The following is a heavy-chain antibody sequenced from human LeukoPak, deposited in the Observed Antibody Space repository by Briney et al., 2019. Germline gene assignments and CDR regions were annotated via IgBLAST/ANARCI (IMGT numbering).Heavy chain of an antibody. CDR3: ARGYGSGSYWAFDM. CDR1: GFTFNNYW. J-gene: IGHJ3*02. Sequence: GGSLRLSCVVHGFTFNNYWMSWVRQATGKGLEWVAPIKQDGSEIYYVASVRGRFTIFRDNAKSSLYLQMNSLRAEDTAAYYCARGYGSGSYWAFDMWGQGTMVTVSS. V-gene: IGHV3-7*04. CDR2: IKQDGSEI. D-gene: IGHD3-10*01.